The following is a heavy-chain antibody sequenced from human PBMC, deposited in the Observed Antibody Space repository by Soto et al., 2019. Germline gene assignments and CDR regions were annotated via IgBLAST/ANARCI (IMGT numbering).Heavy chain of an antibody. J-gene: IGHJ5*02. V-gene: IGHV4-39*01. D-gene: IGHD3-22*01. CDR3: ARANRPITMTYLNWFDP. CDR1: GGSISSSRCH. CDR2: IKYSGTT. Sequence: SETLSLTCTVSGGSISSSRCHWGWIRQPPGKGLEWIACIKYSGTTYYNPSLKSRVTISVDTSKNQFSLNLSSVTAADTAVYYCARANRPITMTYLNWFDPWGQGTLVTVSS.